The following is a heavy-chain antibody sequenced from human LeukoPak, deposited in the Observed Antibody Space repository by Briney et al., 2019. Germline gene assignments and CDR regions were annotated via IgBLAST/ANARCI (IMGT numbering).Heavy chain of an antibody. CDR1: GFTFDDYA. Sequence: PGRSLRLSCAASGFTFDDYAMHWVRQAPGKGLEWVSGISWNSGSIGYADSVKGRFTISRDNAKNSLYLQMNSLRAEDTALYYCAKYSYYGSGSYYTRAYDYWGQGTLVTLSS. J-gene: IGHJ4*02. CDR3: AKYSYYGSGSYYTRAYDY. V-gene: IGHV3-9*01. CDR2: ISWNSGSI. D-gene: IGHD3-10*01.